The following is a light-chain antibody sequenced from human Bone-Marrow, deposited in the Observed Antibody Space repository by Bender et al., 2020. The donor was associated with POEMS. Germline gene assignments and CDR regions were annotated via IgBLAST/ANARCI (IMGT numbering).Light chain of an antibody. CDR2: DVS. CDR3: ASYTNPNNLV. J-gene: IGLJ2*01. CDR1: SNDVAAYDY. Sequence: QSALTQPASVSGSPGQSITISCTGTSNDVAAYDYVSWYQQYPGKAPKLMISDVSNRPSGISSRFSGSKSGNTASLTISGLQAEDEAQYFCASYTNPNNLVFGGGTKVTVL. V-gene: IGLV2-14*03.